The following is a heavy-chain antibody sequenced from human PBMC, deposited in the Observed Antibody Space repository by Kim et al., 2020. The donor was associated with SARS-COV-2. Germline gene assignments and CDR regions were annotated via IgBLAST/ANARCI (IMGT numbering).Heavy chain of an antibody. CDR3: ARLCSAGGGDDAFDI. CDR1: GGTFSSYT. Sequence: SVKVSCKASGGTFSSYTISWVRQAPGQGLEWMGRIIPILGIANYAQKFQGRVTITADKSTSTAYMELSSLRSEDTAVYYCARLCSAGGGDDAFDIWGQGTMVTVSS. J-gene: IGHJ3*02. D-gene: IGHD3-16*01. V-gene: IGHV1-69*02. CDR2: IIPILGIA.